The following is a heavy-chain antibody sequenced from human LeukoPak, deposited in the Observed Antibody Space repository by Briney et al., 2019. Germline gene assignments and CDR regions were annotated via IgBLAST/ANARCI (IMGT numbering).Heavy chain of an antibody. CDR3: ARKHSSRWYFY. V-gene: IGHV1-8*01. CDR1: GYTLTSYD. CDR2: MNANSGNT. D-gene: IGHD6-13*01. J-gene: IGHJ4*02. Sequence: ASGKVSCKASGYTLTSYDINWVRQATGQGLEWRGWMNANSGNTGYAQKFQGRVTMTSNTSISTAYMELSSLRSEDTAVYYCARKHSSRWYFYWGQGTLVTVSS.